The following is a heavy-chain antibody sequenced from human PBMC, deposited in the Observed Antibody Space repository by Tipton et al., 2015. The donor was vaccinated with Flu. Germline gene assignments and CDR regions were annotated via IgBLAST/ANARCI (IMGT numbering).Heavy chain of an antibody. V-gene: IGHV4-59*01. CDR1: GGSISSYY. Sequence: TLSLTCTVSGGSISSYYWSWIRQPPGKGLEWIGYIYYSGSTNYNPSLKSRVTISVDTSKNQFSLKLSSVTAADTAVYYCARDLPFTSWGQGTLVPVPP. CDR2: IYYSGST. CDR3: ARDLPFTS. D-gene: IGHD2-2*01. J-gene: IGHJ4*02.